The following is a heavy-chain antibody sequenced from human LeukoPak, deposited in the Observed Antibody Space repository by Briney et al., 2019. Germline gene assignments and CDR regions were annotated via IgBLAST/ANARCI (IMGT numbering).Heavy chain of an antibody. CDR1: GFTFSSYW. CDR2: IKQDGSEK. D-gene: IGHD2-21*02. J-gene: IGHJ4*02. Sequence: PGGSLRLSCAASGFTFSSYWMSWVRQAPGKGLERVANIKQDGSEKYYVDSVKGRFTISRDNAKNSLYLQMNSLRAEDTAVYYCARVGCGGDCYHFDYWGQGTLVTVSS. CDR3: ARVGCGGDCYHFDY. V-gene: IGHV3-7*01.